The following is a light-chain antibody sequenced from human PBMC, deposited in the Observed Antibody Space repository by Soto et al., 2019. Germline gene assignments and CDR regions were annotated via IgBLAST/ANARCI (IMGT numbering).Light chain of an antibody. J-gene: IGLJ2*01. V-gene: IGLV2-14*03. Sequence: QSALTQPASVSGSPGQSITISCSGTSSDVGGYNYISWYQQHPGKAPKFIIYDVRNRPSGVSNRFSGSRSGNTASLTISGLQVEDEADYYCSSYTSSNTVIFGGGTKLTVL. CDR1: SSDVGGYNY. CDR2: DVR. CDR3: SSYTSSNTVI.